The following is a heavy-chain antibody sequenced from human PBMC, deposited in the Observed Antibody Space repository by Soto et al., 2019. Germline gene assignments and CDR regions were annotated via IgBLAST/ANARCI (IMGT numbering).Heavy chain of an antibody. V-gene: IGHV1-2*02. CDR1: GNTFTGYY. J-gene: IGHJ4*02. Sequence: QMQLVQSGAEVKKPGASVKVSCQASGNTFTGYYVYWVRQAPGQGLEWMGWISPDSGATNYAQKFEGRVIMTTDTSISIAYLELTGLXXXXXXMYYCARNNNWNTXDYWGQGT. D-gene: IGHD1-20*01. CDR3: ARNNNWNTXDY. CDR2: ISPDSGAT.